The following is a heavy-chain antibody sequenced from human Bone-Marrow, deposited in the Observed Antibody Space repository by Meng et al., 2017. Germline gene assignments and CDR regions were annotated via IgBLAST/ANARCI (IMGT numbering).Heavy chain of an antibody. V-gene: IGHV3-33*01. J-gene: IGHJ4*02. CDR2: IWYDASET. CDR1: GFTFNAYG. Sequence: GGSLRLSCETSGFTFNAYGMHWVRQAPGKGLEWVALIWYDASETYYADSVKGRFTISRDNSKNTLFLEMNSLRAEDTALYYRARYSSVTQMDCWGQGTLVTVSS. D-gene: IGHD2-21*01. CDR3: ARYSSVTQMDC.